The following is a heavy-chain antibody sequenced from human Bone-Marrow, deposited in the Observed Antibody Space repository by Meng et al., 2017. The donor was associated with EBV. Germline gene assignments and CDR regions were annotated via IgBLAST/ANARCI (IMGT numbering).Heavy chain of an antibody. J-gene: IGHJ5*02. CDR1: GDTFTSYD. Sequence: QGPLVQCGAEVKKPGASGKVSCKASGDTFTSYDIHWVRQAPGQGLEWMGWMNPNSGNTGYAQKFQDRVTMTRNTSISTAYMELSSLRSEDTAVYYCARGTYDRPVDPWGQGTLVTVSS. V-gene: IGHV1-8*01. CDR2: MNPNSGNT. CDR3: ARGTYDRPVDP. D-gene: IGHD3-16*01.